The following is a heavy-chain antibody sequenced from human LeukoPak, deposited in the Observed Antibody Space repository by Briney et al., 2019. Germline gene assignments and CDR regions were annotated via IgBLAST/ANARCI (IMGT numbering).Heavy chain of an antibody. CDR2: IYYSGST. J-gene: IGHJ4*02. CDR3: ARTAARGYFDY. D-gene: IGHD2-21*02. CDR1: GGSISNSY. Sequence: SETLSLTCTVSGGSISNSYWSWIRQPPGKGLEWIGYIYYSGSTNYNPYLKSRVTVSVDTSKNQFSLKLSSLTAADTAVYYCARTAARGYFDYWGQGTLVTVSS. V-gene: IGHV4-59*01.